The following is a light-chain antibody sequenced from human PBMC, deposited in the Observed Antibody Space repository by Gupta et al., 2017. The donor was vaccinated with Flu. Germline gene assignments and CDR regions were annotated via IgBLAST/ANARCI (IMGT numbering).Light chain of an antibody. J-gene: IGLJ1*01. CDR2: EGS. CDR1: SSDVGSYNL. V-gene: IGLV2-23*01. CDR3: CAYAGSSTFYV. Sequence: QSPLTKPASVSGSPGQSHTISCTGNSSDVGSYNLVSWYQQHQGKAPKLMIYEGSKRPSAVSNRFSGSKSGNTASLTISGLQADDEADYYCCAYAGSSTFYVFGTGTKVTVL.